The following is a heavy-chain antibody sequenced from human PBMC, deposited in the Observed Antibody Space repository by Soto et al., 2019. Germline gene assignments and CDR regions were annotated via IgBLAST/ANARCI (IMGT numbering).Heavy chain of an antibody. Sequence: QVQLQESGPGLVKPSQTLSLICTVSGGSISSAAYYWSWIRQHPGKGLEWIGYISHSGSTYYTPSLKSRVIISADTSKNQFSLNVTSVTAADTAVYYCAREYAYGSNFFDCWGRGALVTVSS. CDR1: GGSISSAAYY. D-gene: IGHD3-10*01. CDR3: AREYAYGSNFFDC. CDR2: ISHSGST. J-gene: IGHJ4*02. V-gene: IGHV4-31*03.